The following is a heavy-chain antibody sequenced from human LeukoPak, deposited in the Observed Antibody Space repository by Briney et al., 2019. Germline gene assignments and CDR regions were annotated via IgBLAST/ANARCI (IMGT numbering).Heavy chain of an antibody. CDR3: AKDIRPAVAGFNFDY. D-gene: IGHD6-19*01. Sequence: GGSQRLSCAASGFTFDDYAMHWVRQAPGKGLEWVSLISWDGGSTYYADSVKGRFTISRDNSKNSLYLQMNSLRAEDTALYYCAKDIRPAVAGFNFDYWGQGTLVTVSS. J-gene: IGHJ4*02. CDR2: ISWDGGST. V-gene: IGHV3-43D*03. CDR1: GFTFDDYA.